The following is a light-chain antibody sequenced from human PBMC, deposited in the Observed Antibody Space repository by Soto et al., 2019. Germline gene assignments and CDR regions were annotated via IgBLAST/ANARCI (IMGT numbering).Light chain of an antibody. CDR2: GAS. V-gene: IGKV3-20*01. J-gene: IGKJ1*01. Sequence: EIVSTQAQRRLSLSPGERASLSCRASESVSNNYLAWYQQRPGQAPRLLIYGASIRATDIPGRFGGHGSWTDFILSINRLEPEDSAVYYCQQYGGSPRTFGQGTKVDIK. CDR3: QQYGGSPRT. CDR1: ESVSNNY.